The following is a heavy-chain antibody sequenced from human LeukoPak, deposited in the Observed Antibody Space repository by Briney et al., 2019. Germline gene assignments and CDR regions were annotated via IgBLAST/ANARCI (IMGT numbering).Heavy chain of an antibody. V-gene: IGHV1-3*01. CDR3: ARGRQWLVGDLDY. J-gene: IGHJ4*02. CDR2: INAGNGNT. Sequence: GASVKVSCKASGYTFTSYAMHWVRQAPGQRLEWMGWINAGNGNTKCSQKFQGRVTITRDTSASTAYMELSSLRSEDTAVYYCARGRQWLVGDLDYWGQGTLVTVSS. CDR1: GYTFTSYA. D-gene: IGHD6-19*01.